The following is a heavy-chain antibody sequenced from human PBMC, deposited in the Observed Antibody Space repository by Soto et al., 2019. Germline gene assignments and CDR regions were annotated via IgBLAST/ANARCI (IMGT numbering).Heavy chain of an antibody. CDR1: GYTFTSYG. D-gene: IGHD3-22*01. Sequence: ASVKVSCKASGYTFTSYGISWVRQAPGQGLEWMGWISAYNGNTNYAQKLQGRVTMTTDTSTSTAYMELRSLRSDDTAVYYCARGNTQRYYYDSSTHDGFDIWGQGTTVTVSS. V-gene: IGHV1-18*01. J-gene: IGHJ3*02. CDR3: ARGNTQRYYYDSSTHDGFDI. CDR2: ISAYNGNT.